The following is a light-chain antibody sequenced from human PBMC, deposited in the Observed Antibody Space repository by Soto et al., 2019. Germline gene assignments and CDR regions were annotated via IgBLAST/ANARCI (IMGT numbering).Light chain of an antibody. CDR1: QSVGSF. CDR2: DAS. V-gene: IGKV3-11*01. CDR3: QQRGNWWT. Sequence: EIEVTQSPATLSLSPGERATLSCRASQSVGSFFAWYQQKPGQSPRLLIYDASNRASGIPARFTGSGSGTDFTLTISSVEPEDSAVYYCQQRGNWWTFGQGTKVDIK. J-gene: IGKJ1*01.